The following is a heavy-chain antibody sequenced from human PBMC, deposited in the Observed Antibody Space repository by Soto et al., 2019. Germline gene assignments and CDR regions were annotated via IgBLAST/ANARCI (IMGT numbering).Heavy chain of an antibody. D-gene: IGHD3-3*02. J-gene: IGHJ4*02. CDR3: ARVKLAGRGSFHD. V-gene: IGHV4-61*01. CDR1: GGSVSSGSHY. Sequence: PSETLSLTCTVSGGSVSSGSHYWSWIRQSPGKGLEWIGYIYNSGITKYNATLKSRVTISVDTSKNQFSLKLRSVTAADTAMYYCARVKLAGRGSFHDWGQGTLVTVSS. CDR2: IYNSGIT.